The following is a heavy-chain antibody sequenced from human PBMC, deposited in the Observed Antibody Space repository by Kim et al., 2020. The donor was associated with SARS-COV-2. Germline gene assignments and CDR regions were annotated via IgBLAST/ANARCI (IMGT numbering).Heavy chain of an antibody. D-gene: IGHD1-1*01. Sequence: TSYANSGKGRFTSSRDNAKSTLYLHMNSLRADDTAVYYCVAPGGNDYFDYWGQGTLVTVSS. CDR3: VAPGGNDYFDY. CDR2: T. V-gene: IGHV3-74*01. J-gene: IGHJ4*02.